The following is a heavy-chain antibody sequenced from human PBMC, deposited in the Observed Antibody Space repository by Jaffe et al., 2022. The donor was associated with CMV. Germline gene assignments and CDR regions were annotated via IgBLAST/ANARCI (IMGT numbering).Heavy chain of an antibody. CDR1: GYSFTSYW. V-gene: IGHV5-51*01. Sequence: EVQLVQSGAEVKKPGESLKISCKGSGYSFTSYWIGWVRQMPGKGLEWMGIIYPGDSDTRYSPSFQGQVTISADKSISTAYLQWSSLKASDTAMYYCAVVGSTARNYYYYYGMDVWGQGTTVTVSS. CDR3: AVVGSTARNYYYYYGMDV. J-gene: IGHJ6*02. CDR2: IYPGDSDT. D-gene: IGHD2-21*01.